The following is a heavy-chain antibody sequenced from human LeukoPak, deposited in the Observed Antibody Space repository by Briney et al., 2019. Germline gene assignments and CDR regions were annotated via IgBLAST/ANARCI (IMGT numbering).Heavy chain of an antibody. CDR3: ARGAEYYAIWRGYAGYSDY. CDR1: GYSISSGYY. CDR2: IYYSGST. Sequence: PSETLSLTCSVSGYSISSGYYWSWIRQPPGKGLEWIGYIYYSGSTNYNPSLKSRVTISVDKSKNQFSLKLSSVTAADTAVYFCARGAEYYAIWRGYAGYSDYWGQGISVTVSS. V-gene: IGHV4-61*05. D-gene: IGHD3-3*01. J-gene: IGHJ4*02.